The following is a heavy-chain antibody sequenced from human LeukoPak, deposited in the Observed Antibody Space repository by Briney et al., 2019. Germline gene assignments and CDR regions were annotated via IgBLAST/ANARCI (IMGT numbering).Heavy chain of an antibody. CDR2: ISYDGNSQ. V-gene: IGHV3-30*18. Sequence: PGGSLRLSCAASGFTFSTYYMSWVRQAPGRGLEWVAAISYDGNSQHYGAPVKGRFTISRDNSKNTVYLQINTLRTDDAAIYYCAKPYPTLTTSAVLDNWGQGTLVTVSS. CDR3: AKPYPTLTTSAVLDN. J-gene: IGHJ4*02. CDR1: GFTFSTYY. D-gene: IGHD1-1*01.